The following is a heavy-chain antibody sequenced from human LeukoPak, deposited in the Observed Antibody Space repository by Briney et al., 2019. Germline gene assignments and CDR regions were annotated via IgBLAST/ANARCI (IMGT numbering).Heavy chain of an antibody. Sequence: ASVKVSCKPSGYDFSIYTLNWVRQVPGQGPEWMGWMNTNTGKATYAQDFRGRFVFTFDSSVSTAYLEITSLQAADTAVYYCAREEGGLDVWGQGTTVIVSS. J-gene: IGHJ6*02. CDR3: AREEGGLDV. CDR2: MNTNTGKA. D-gene: IGHD3-16*01. CDR1: GYDFSIYT. V-gene: IGHV7-4-1*02.